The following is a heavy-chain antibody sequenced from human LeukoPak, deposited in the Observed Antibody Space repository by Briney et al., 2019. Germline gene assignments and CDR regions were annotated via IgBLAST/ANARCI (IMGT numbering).Heavy chain of an antibody. V-gene: IGHV1-2*02. CDR2: INPNSGGT. Sequence: ASVKVSCKASGYTFTGYYMHWVRQAPGQGLEWMGLINPNSGGTNYAQKFQGRVTMTRDTSISTAYMELSRLRSDDTAVYYCARVPPYGSGSSETYYYYGMDVWGQGTTVTVSS. CDR3: ARVPPYGSGSSETYYYYGMDV. J-gene: IGHJ6*02. D-gene: IGHD3-10*01. CDR1: GYTFTGYY.